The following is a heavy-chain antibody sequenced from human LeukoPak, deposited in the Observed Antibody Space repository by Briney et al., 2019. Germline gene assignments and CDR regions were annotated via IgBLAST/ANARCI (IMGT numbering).Heavy chain of an antibody. Sequence: SETLSLACAVSGGSISSSNWWSWVRQPPGQGLEWIGEIYHSGSTNYNPSLKSRVTISVDKSKNQFSLKLSSVTAADTAVYYCARDRIYYYYMDVWGKGTTVTVSS. CDR3: ARDRIYYYYMDV. D-gene: IGHD2/OR15-2a*01. CDR1: GGSISSSNW. J-gene: IGHJ6*03. V-gene: IGHV4-4*02. CDR2: IYHSGST.